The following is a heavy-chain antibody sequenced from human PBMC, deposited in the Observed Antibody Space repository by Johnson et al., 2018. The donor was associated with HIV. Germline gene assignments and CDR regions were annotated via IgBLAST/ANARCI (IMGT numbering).Heavy chain of an antibody. Sequence: MLLVESGGGLVQPGGSLRLSCAASGFTFSSYWMSWVRQAPGKGLEWVANIKQDGSEKYYVDSVKGRFTISRDNAKNSLYLQMNSLRAEDTAVYYCARESLPGYSCSNDAFDIWGQGTMVTVSS. CDR2: IKQDGSEK. D-gene: IGHD6-13*01. J-gene: IGHJ3*02. V-gene: IGHV3-7*05. CDR1: GFTFSSYW. CDR3: ARESLPGYSCSNDAFDI.